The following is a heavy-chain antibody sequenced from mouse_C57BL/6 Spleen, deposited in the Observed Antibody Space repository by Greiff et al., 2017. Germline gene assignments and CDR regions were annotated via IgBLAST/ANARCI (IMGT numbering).Heavy chain of an antibody. Sequence: EVMLVESGGGLVQPGGSMKLSCVASGFTFSNYWMNWVRQSPEKGLEWVAQIRLKSDNYATHYAESVKGRFTISRDDSKSSVYLQMNNLRAEDTGIYYCTGVTGWFAYWGQGTLVTVSA. CDR2: IRLKSDNYAT. CDR1: GFTFSNYW. CDR3: TGVTGWFAY. V-gene: IGHV6-3*01. J-gene: IGHJ3*01. D-gene: IGHD4-1*01.